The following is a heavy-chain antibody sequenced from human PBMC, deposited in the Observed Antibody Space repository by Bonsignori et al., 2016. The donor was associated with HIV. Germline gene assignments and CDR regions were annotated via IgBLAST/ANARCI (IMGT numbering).Heavy chain of an antibody. V-gene: IGHV4-30-4*01. CDR2: IYYSGST. D-gene: IGHD4-23*01. J-gene: IGHJ2*01. Sequence: WIRQPPGKGLEWIGYIYYSGSTYYNPSLKSRVTISVDTSKNQFSLKLSSVTAADTAVYYCARAVVTPKGDWYFDLWGRGTLVTVSS. CDR3: ARAVVTPKGDWYFDL.